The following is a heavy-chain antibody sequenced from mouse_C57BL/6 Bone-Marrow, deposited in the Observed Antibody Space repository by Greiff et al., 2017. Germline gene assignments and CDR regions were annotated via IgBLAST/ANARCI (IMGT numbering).Heavy chain of an antibody. V-gene: IGHV5-9-1*02. Sequence: EVKLVESGEGLVKPGGSLKLSCAASGFTFSSYAMSWVRQTPEKRLEWVAYISSGGDYIYYADTVKGRFTISRDNARNTLYLQMSSLKSEDTAMXYCTRALTTDYFDYWGQGTTLTVSS. CDR1: GFTFSSYA. D-gene: IGHD1-1*01. CDR2: ISSGGDYI. J-gene: IGHJ2*01. CDR3: TRALTTDYFDY.